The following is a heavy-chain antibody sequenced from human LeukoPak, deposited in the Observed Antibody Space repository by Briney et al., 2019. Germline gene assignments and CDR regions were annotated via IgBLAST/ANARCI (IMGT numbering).Heavy chain of an antibody. Sequence: GGSLRLSCAASGFSFNDFYMSWIRQAPGMGLEWISYIDTRSNPIYYADPVKGRFTISRDDAKNSLYLQMNSLRDEDTAVYFWAREARGSGRDFDYWGQGILVTVSS. V-gene: IGHV3-11*01. D-gene: IGHD1-26*01. CDR2: IDTRSNPI. CDR1: GFSFNDFY. J-gene: IGHJ4*02. CDR3: AREARGSGRDFDY.